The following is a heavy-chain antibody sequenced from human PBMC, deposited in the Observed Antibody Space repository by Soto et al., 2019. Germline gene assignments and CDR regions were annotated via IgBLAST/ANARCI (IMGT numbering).Heavy chain of an antibody. D-gene: IGHD2-15*01. CDR1: GFTFRDYY. CDR3: ARAYSDAFDI. CDR2: ISSSGTGI. Sequence: PGGSLSLSCAASGFTFRDYYMTWLRQAPGKGLEWVAYISSSGTGIYYPDSVKGRFTISRDNAKNSLYLQMSSLKAEDTALYYCARAYSDAFDIWGQGTMVNVSS. V-gene: IGHV3-11*01. J-gene: IGHJ3*02.